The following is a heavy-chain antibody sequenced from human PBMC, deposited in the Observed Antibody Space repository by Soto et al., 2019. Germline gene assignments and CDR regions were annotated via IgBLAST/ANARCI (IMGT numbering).Heavy chain of an antibody. CDR3: ATTTVSGESYYYGMDV. CDR1: GFTFSSYW. CDR2: IKQDGSEK. D-gene: IGHD4-4*01. Sequence: PGGSLRLSCAASGFTFSSYWMSWVRQAPGKGLEWVANIKQDGSEKYYVDSVKGRFTISRDNAKNSLYLQMNSLRAEDTAVYYCATTTVSGESYYYGMDVWGQGTTVTVSS. J-gene: IGHJ6*02. V-gene: IGHV3-7*01.